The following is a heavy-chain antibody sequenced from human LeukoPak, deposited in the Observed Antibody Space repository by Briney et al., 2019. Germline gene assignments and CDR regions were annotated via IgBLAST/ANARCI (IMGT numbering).Heavy chain of an antibody. CDR1: GFTFSSYS. V-gene: IGHV3-48*04. Sequence: PGGSLRLSCAASGFTFSSYSMNWVRQAPGKGLEWVSYISSSSSTIYYADSVKGRFTISRDNAKNSLYLQMNSLRAEDTAVYYCARAPRRVAFDYWGQGTLVTVSS. J-gene: IGHJ4*02. CDR3: ARAPRRVAFDY. CDR2: ISSSSSTI.